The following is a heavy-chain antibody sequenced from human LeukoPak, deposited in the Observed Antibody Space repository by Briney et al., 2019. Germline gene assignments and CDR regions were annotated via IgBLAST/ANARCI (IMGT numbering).Heavy chain of an antibody. Sequence: GGSLRLSCAASGYTLTVYAMTWIRHSPGEGLEWVSSMSDIGPNTYYADSVKGRFTISRDTSKNTLLLQMNSLRADDTALYFCARRLSLRFDAFAVWGPGTVVTVSS. D-gene: IGHD3-3*01. CDR2: MSDIGPNT. V-gene: IGHV3-23*01. CDR3: ARRLSLRFDAFAV. CDR1: GYTLTVYA. J-gene: IGHJ3*01.